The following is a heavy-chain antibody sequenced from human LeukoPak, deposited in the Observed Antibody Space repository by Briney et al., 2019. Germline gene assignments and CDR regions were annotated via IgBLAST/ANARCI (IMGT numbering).Heavy chain of an antibody. D-gene: IGHD3-3*01. J-gene: IGHJ5*02. CDR2: INAGNGNT. CDR3: ARDVGHYDFWSGYTPTVRGP. Sequence: ASVKVSCKASGYTFTSYAMHWVRQAPGQRLEWMGWINAGNGNTKYSQKFQGRVTITRDTSASTAYMELSSLRAEDTAVYYCARDVGHYDFWSGYTPTVRGPWGQGTLVTVSS. CDR1: GYTFTSYA. V-gene: IGHV1-3*01.